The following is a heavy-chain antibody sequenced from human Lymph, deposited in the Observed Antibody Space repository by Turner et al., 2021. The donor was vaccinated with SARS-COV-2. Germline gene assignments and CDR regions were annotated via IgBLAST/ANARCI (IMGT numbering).Heavy chain of an antibody. Sequence: QVQLVESGGGVVQPGRSLRLSCAAYGFTFSSYGMHWVRQAPGKGREWVAVISYDGSNKYYADSVKGRFTIARDNTKITLYLQMNSLRAEDTAVYYCAKVRSIFGVVIGGMDVWGQGTTVTVSS. D-gene: IGHD3-3*01. CDR1: GFTFSSYG. V-gene: IGHV3-30*18. CDR2: ISYDGSNK. CDR3: AKVRSIFGVVIGGMDV. J-gene: IGHJ6*02.